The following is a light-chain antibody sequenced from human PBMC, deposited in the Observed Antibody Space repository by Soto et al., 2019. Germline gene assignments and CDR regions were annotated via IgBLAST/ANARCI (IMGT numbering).Light chain of an antibody. CDR3: AAWEDSLNGVI. CDR1: SSNIGGNT. V-gene: IGLV1-44*01. Sequence: QSVLTQPPSASGTPGQGVTLSCSGSSSNIGGNTVSWYQQFPGTAPKLLIYNNNQRPSGVPDRFSGSKSGTSASLAISGLQSEDETNYYCAAWEDSLNGVIFGGGTKLTVL. CDR2: NNN. J-gene: IGLJ2*01.